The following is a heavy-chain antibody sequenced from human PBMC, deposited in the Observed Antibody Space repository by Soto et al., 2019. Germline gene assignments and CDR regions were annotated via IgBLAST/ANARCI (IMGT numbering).Heavy chain of an antibody. CDR2: INAGNGNT. V-gene: IGHV1-3*01. D-gene: IGHD6-13*01. CDR1: GYTFTSYA. J-gene: IGHJ3*02. CDR3: ARYSSRLDAFDI. Sequence: ASVKVSCKASGYTFTSYAMHWVRQAPGQRLEWMGWINAGNGNTKYSQKFQGRVTITRDTSASTAYMELSSLRSEDTAVYYCARYSSRLDAFDIWGQGTMVTVSS.